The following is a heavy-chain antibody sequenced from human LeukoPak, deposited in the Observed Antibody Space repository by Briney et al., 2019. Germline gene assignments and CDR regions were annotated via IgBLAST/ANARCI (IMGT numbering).Heavy chain of an antibody. Sequence: PGGSLRLSCAASGFTFSSYSMNWVRQAPGKGLEWVSYINHNGETIYYADSVKGRFTISRDNGKNSLYLQMNSLRDEDTAVYYCATDFDWAFHYWGQGTRVTVSS. D-gene: IGHD3-9*01. CDR2: INHNGETI. CDR1: GFTFSSYS. CDR3: ATDFDWAFHY. J-gene: IGHJ4*02. V-gene: IGHV3-48*02.